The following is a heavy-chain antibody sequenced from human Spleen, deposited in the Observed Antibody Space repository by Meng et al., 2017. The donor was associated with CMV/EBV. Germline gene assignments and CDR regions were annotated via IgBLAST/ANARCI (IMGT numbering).Heavy chain of an antibody. CDR3: GREFPRWGLEFDY. D-gene: IGHD2-21*02. CDR2: INPSSGAT. J-gene: IGHJ4*02. CDR1: GYTFTGYY. Sequence: ASVKVSCKASGYTFTGYYIHWVRQAPGQGLEWMGWINPSSGATDYTQKFRGRVTVTSDTSIRTAYMELSGLTSDDTAVYYCGREFPRWGLEFDYWGQGTLVTSPQ. V-gene: IGHV1-2*02.